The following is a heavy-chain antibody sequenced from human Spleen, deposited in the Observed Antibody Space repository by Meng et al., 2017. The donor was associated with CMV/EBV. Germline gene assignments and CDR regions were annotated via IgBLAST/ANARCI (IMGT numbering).Heavy chain of an antibody. V-gene: IGHV2-5*02. CDR1: GFSLSTSGVG. CDR3: AHRSDYDFWSGPPTASWFDP. CDR2: IYWDDDK. D-gene: IGHD3-3*01. Sequence: QIPLMESGPTLVKPTPTFTLTFTSSGFSLSTSGVGVGWIRQPPGKALEWLALIYWDDDKRYSPSLKSRLTITKDTSKNQVVLTMTNMDPVDTATYYCAHRSDYDFWSGPPTASWFDPWGQGTLGTVSS. J-gene: IGHJ5*02.